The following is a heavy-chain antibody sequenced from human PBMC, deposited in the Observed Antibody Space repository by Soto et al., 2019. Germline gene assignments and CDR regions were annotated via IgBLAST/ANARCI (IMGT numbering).Heavy chain of an antibody. CDR3: CLGWYFDL. CDR2: INDRGDTT. D-gene: IGHD7-27*01. Sequence: EEQLLESGGGLVQPGGSLRLSCVVSGFTFASFAMSWVRQAPGKGLEWVSTINDRGDTTYYADSVKGRFTISRDNSKNTLYLQMNSLRAEDMAVYSCCLGWYFDLWGRGTLVSVSS. CDR1: GFTFASFA. V-gene: IGHV3-23*01. J-gene: IGHJ2*01.